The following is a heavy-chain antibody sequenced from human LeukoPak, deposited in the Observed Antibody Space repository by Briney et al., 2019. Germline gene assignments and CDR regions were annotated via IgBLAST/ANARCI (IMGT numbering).Heavy chain of an antibody. CDR3: AKGDVLPSYPTFEY. J-gene: IGHJ4*02. Sequence: GGSLRLSCAASGFTFSSYALSWVRQAPGKGLEWVAVISASGGATYYADSVKGRFTISRDTSKDTVYLQMHSLRAEATAVYYCAKGDVLPSYPTFEYWGQGTLVTVSS. CDR1: GFTFSSYA. D-gene: IGHD3-9*01. CDR2: ISASGGAT. V-gene: IGHV3-23*01.